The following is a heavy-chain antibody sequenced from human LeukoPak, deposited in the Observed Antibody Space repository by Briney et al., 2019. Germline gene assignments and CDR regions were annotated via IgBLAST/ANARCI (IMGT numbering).Heavy chain of an antibody. CDR2: FDPEDGET. CDR3: ATVRYSGSYYGLYFQH. D-gene: IGHD1-26*01. J-gene: IGHJ1*01. CDR1: GYTLTELS. V-gene: IGHV1-24*01. Sequence: GASVKVSCKVSGYTLTELSMHWVRQAPGKGLEWRGGFDPEDGETIYAQKFQGRVTMTEDTSTDTAYMELSSLRSEDTAVYYCATVRYSGSYYGLYFQHWGQGTLVTVSS.